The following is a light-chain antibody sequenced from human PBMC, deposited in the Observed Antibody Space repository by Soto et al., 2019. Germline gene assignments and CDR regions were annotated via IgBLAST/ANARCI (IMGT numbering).Light chain of an antibody. V-gene: IGKV1-33*01. CDR1: QDISNY. CDR3: QQYDNLPPFT. Sequence: DIQMTQSPSSLSASVGDRVTITCQASQDISNYLNWYQQKPGKAPKLLIYDTSTMETGVPGRFSGSGSGTDFTFTNTRRQTEDIPRYYCQQYDNLPPFTFGPGTKVDI. J-gene: IGKJ3*01. CDR2: DTS.